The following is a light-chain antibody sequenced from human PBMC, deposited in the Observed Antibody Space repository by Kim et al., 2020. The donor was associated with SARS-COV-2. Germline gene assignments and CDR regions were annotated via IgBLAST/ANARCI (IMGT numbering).Light chain of an antibody. CDR2: QTS. J-gene: IGKJ1*01. Sequence: SAPFVDRVTFPCRSSQYITNWLAWYQQKPGKAPKLLIYQTSTLESGVPSRFSGSGSGTEFTLTISSLQPDDFATYYCQQYDTLWTFGQGTKVDIK. CDR1: QYITNW. V-gene: IGKV1-5*03. CDR3: QQYDTLWT.